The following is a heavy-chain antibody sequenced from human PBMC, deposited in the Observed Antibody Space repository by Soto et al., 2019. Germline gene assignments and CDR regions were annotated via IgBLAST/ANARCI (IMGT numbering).Heavy chain of an antibody. CDR3: ASQNPRYSGSYIYYYYGMDV. CDR2: IIPIFGTA. J-gene: IGHJ6*02. CDR1: GGTFSSYA. Sequence: QVQLVQSGAEVKKPGSSVKVSCKASGGTFSSYAISWVRQAPGQGLEWMGGIIPIFGTANYAQKFQGRVTITADESTSTAYMELSSLRSEDTAVYYCASQNPRYSGSYIYYYYGMDVWGQGTTVTVSS. D-gene: IGHD1-26*01. V-gene: IGHV1-69*01.